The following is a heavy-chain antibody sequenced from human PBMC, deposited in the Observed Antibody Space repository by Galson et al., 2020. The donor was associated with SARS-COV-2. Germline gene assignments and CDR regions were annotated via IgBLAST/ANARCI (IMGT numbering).Heavy chain of an antibody. J-gene: IGHJ4*02. Sequence: KISCKASGGTFKRYTTNWVRQAPGQGLEWMGGIIPIFGSPKYAQRFQGRVTLTADELTNTAYMEVGSLTTEDTAVYYCVAYSSSSGDSDCWGQGTLVTVSS. D-gene: IGHD6-6*01. CDR1: GGTFKRYT. V-gene: IGHV1-69*01. CDR3: VAYSSSSGDSDC. CDR2: IIPIFGSP.